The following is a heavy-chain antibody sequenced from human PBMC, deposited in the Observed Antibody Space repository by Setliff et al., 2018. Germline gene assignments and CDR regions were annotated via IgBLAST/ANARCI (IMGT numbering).Heavy chain of an antibody. J-gene: IGHJ4*02. CDR2: ISSNGGRL. D-gene: IGHD2-15*01. V-gene: IGHV3-64*02. CDR1: GFTFLSYA. Sequence: AGGSLRLSCAASGFTFLSYAMHWVRQAPGRGLEYVSAISSNGGRLSYADSVKGRFTISRDISKNMLYLQMGSLRAEDTAVYYCARIAEYDTIDIWGQGTLVTVSS. CDR3: ARIAEYDTIDI.